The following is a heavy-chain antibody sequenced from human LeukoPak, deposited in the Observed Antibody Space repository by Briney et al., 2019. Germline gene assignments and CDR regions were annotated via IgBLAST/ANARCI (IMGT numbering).Heavy chain of an antibody. V-gene: IGHV3-21*05. CDR1: GFTFSSYG. Sequence: GGSLRLSCAASGFTFSSYGMHWVRQAPGKGLERVANIRGSGSGMGSGNYYAGSVKGRFTISRDNAKNSLYLQMNSLRAEDTAFYYCARDDNWGFDYWGQGALVTVSS. D-gene: IGHD7-27*01. CDR2: IRGSGSGM. J-gene: IGHJ4*02. CDR3: ARDDNWGFDY.